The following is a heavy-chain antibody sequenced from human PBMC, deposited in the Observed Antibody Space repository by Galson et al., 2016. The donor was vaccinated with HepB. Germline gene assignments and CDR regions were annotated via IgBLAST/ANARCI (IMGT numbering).Heavy chain of an antibody. CDR3: VRERYSTTWYYDY. J-gene: IGHJ4*02. D-gene: IGHD1-26*01. CDR2: IIPIFGAA. CDR1: GGTFSSHA. V-gene: IGHV1-69*13. Sequence: SVKVSCKASGGTFSSHAISWVRQAPGQGLEWMGGIIPIFGAANYAQKFQGRVTITADGSTSTVYMELSTLSSEDTAIYYCVRERYSTTWYYDYWGQGTLVTVSS.